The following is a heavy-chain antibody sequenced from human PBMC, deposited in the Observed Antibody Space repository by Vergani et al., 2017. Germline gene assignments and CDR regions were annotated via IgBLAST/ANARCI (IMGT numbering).Heavy chain of an antibody. CDR1: GFTFSSYG. D-gene: IGHD3-3*01. CDR3: ATGTTKPIFGVVNPFDY. V-gene: IGHV3-30*03. J-gene: IGHJ4*02. CDR2: ISYDGSNK. Sequence: QVQLVESGGGVVQPGRSLRLSCAASGFTFSSYGMHWVRQAPGKGLEWVAVISYDGSNKYYADSVKGRFTISRDNSKNTLYLQMNSLRAEDTAVYYCATGTTKPIFGVVNPFDYWGQGTLVTVSS.